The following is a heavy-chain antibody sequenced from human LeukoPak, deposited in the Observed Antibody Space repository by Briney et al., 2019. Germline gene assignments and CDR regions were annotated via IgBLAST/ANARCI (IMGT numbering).Heavy chain of an antibody. CDR2: INTNTGNP. CDR1: GYTFTSYA. D-gene: IGHD6-6*01. J-gene: IGHJ4*02. Sequence: GASVKVSCKASGYTFTSYAMNWVRQAPGQGLGWMGWINTNTGNPTYAQGFTGRFVFSLDTSVSTAYLQISSLKAEDTAVYYCARVVAARPGEDYFDYWGQGTLVTVSS. V-gene: IGHV7-4-1*02. CDR3: ARVVAARPGEDYFDY.